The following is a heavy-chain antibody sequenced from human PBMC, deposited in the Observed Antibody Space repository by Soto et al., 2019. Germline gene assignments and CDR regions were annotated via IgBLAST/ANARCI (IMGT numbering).Heavy chain of an antibody. V-gene: IGHV4-59*01. CDR1: GGSINNYY. D-gene: IGHD3-22*01. J-gene: IGHJ1*01. CDR2: IYYSGST. CDR3: ARSLPHYHSNGYREYFQY. Sequence: QVQLQESGPGLVKPSETLSLTCTVSGGSINNYYWSWIRQPPGEGLEWIGYIYYSGSTHYNPSLKRRGAISLTTSRIPMPRKVRSVTAADTAVYYCARSLPHYHSNGYREYFQYWGQGSLVTVSS.